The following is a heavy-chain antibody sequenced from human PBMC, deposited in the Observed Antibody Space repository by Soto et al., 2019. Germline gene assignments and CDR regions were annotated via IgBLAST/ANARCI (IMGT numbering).Heavy chain of an antibody. CDR2: ISSSSSTI. J-gene: IGHJ6*02. CDR3: ARVEYVSYLGSMDV. V-gene: IGHV3-48*02. D-gene: IGHD1-26*01. CDR1: GFTFSSYS. Sequence: EVQLVESGGGLVQPGGSLRLSCAASGFTFSSYSMNWVRQAPGKGLEWVSYISSSSSTIYYADSVKGRFTISRDNAKNSLYLQMNSLRDEDTAVYYCARVEYVSYLGSMDVWGQGTTVTVSS.